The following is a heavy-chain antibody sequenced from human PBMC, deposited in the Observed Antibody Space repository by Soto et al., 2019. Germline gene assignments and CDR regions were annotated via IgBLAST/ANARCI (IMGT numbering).Heavy chain of an antibody. CDR3: ARDKRDYEGLDY. D-gene: IGHD4-17*01. J-gene: IGHJ4*02. CDR1: GGTFSSYA. CDR2: IIPIFGTA. Sequence: SVKVSCKASGGTFSSYAISWVRQAPGQGLEWMVGIIPIFGTANYAQKFQGRVTITADESTSTAYMELSSLRSEDTAVYYCARDKRDYEGLDYWGQGTLVTVSS. V-gene: IGHV1-69*13.